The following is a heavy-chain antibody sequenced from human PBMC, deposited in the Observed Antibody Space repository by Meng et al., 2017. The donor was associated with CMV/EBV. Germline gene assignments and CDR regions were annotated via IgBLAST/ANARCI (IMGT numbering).Heavy chain of an antibody. CDR1: GGTFSSYA. CDR2: IIPIFGTA. V-gene: IGHV1-69*05. D-gene: IGHD3-22*01. J-gene: IGHJ3*02. CDR3: ARGGFRNYYDSSGYTKDAFDI. Sequence: SVKVSCKASGGTFSSYAISWVRQAPEQGLEWMGGIIPIFGTANYAQKFQGRVTITTDESTSTAYMELSSLRSEDTAVYYCARGGFRNYYDSSGYTKDAFDIWGQGTMVTVSS.